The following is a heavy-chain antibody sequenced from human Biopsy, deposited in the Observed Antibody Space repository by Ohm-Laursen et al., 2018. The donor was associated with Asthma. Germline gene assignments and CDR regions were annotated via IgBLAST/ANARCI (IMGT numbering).Heavy chain of an antibody. J-gene: IGHJ6*02. CDR1: GYTFNSAG. D-gene: IGHD3-10*01. CDR3: ARAVDYSHYYGIDV. CDR2: ISGYNGNT. Sequence: GASVKVSCKTSGYTFNSAGITWVRQAPGHGLEWMGWISGYNGNTKVAQKLQDRVTMITDTSTSTAYMELRSLRSDDTAVYFCARAVDYSHYYGIDVWGQGTTVTVS. V-gene: IGHV1-18*01.